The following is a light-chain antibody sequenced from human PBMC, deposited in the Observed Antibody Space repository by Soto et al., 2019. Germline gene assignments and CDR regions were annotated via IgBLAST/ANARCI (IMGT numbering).Light chain of an antibody. J-gene: IGKJ1*01. Sequence: DIQMTPAPSSLPASVVDRVSITCRASQTIGNYLNWYQQRPGKAPNLLISAASTLQSGVPSRFSGSGSGTDFTLTITSLQPEDFATYYCQQSYNTPRTFGQGTKVDIK. CDR3: QQSYNTPRT. V-gene: IGKV1-39*01. CDR1: QTIGNY. CDR2: AAS.